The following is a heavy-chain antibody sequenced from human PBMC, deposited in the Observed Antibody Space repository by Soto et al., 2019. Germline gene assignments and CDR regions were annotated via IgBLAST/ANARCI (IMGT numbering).Heavy chain of an antibody. Sequence: VQLVESGGGVVQPGRSLRLSCAASGFTFSSYGMHWVRQAPGKGLEWVAVIWYDGSNKYYADSVKGRFTISRDNSKNTLYLQMNSLRAEDTAVYYCAKYYYDSSGSFDYWGQGTLVTVSS. V-gene: IGHV3-33*06. CDR3: AKYYYDSSGSFDY. D-gene: IGHD3-22*01. CDR1: GFTFSSYG. CDR2: IWYDGSNK. J-gene: IGHJ4*02.